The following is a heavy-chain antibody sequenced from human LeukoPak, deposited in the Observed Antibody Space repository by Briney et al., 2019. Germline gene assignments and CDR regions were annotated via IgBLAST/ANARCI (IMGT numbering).Heavy chain of an antibody. D-gene: IGHD2-2*01. V-gene: IGHV3-33*01. Sequence: GGSLRLSCAASGFTFSSYSMHWVRQAPGKGLEWVAVIWYDGSNKYYADSVKGRFTISRDNSKITLYLQMNSLRAEDTAVYYCASDLGYCTSTSCYLHGMDVWGQGTTVTVSS. CDR3: ASDLGYCTSTSCYLHGMDV. CDR1: GFTFSSYS. CDR2: IWYDGSNK. J-gene: IGHJ6*02.